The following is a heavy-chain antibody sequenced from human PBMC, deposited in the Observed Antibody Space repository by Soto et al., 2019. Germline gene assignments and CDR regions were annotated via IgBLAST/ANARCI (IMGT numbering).Heavy chain of an antibody. V-gene: IGHV1-69*02. CDR2: IIPILGIA. CDR1: GGTFSSYT. J-gene: IGHJ4*02. D-gene: IGHD6-13*01. CDR3: ASQMGIAAAGRFDY. Sequence: SVKVSCKASGGTFSSYTISWVRQAPGQGLEWMGRIIPILGIANYAQKFQGRVTITADKSTSTAYMELSSLRSEDTAVYYCASQMGIAAAGRFDYWGQGTLVTVS.